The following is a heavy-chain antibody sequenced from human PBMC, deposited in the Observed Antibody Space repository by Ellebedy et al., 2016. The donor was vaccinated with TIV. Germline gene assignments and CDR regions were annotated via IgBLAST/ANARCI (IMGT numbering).Heavy chain of an antibody. Sequence: MPGGSLRLSCTVSGVSIRSYYWSWIRQPAGKGLEWIGRVRYNGDTNYRLSLRGRLTMSVDTSRNQFSLNLSSVTAADTAVYYCVGESCSGGNCYSNSWGQGTLVTVSS. V-gene: IGHV4-4*07. CDR1: GVSIRSYY. J-gene: IGHJ4*02. CDR2: VRYNGDT. D-gene: IGHD2-15*01. CDR3: VGESCSGGNCYSNS.